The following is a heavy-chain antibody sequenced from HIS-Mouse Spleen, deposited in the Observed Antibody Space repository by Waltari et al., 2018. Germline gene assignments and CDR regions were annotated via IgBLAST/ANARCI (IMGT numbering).Heavy chain of an antibody. J-gene: IGHJ3*02. CDR3: AKHPEIAAAVGAFDI. CDR1: GGTFSSYA. D-gene: IGHD6-13*01. CDR2: ISHILGIA. Sequence: QVQLVQSGAEVKKPGSSVKVSCKASGGTFSSYAISWVRQAPGQGLEWMGRISHILGIANYAQKFQGRVTITADKSTSTAYMELSSLRSEDTAVYYCAKHPEIAAAVGAFDICGQGTMVTVSS. V-gene: IGHV1-69*04.